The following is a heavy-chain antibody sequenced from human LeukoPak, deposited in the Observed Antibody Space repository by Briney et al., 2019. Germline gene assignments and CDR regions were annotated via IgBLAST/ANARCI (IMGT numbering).Heavy chain of an antibody. CDR3: ARPYYYDSSGYHY. J-gene: IGHJ4*02. D-gene: IGHD3-22*01. V-gene: IGHV3-30*03. CDR2: ISYDGSNK. CDR1: GFTFSSYG. Sequence: GGSLRLPCAASGFTFSSYGMHWVRQAPGKGLEWVAVISYDGSNKYYADSVKGRFTISRDNSKNTLYLQMNSLRAEDTAVYYCARPYYYDSSGYHYWGQGTLVTVSS.